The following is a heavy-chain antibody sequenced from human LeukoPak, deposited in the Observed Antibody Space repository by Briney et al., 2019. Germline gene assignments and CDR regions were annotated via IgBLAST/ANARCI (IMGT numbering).Heavy chain of an antibody. Sequence: PSETLSLTCTVSGGSISSYYWSWIRQPPGKGLKWIGYIYYSASTNYNPSLKSRVTISVDTSKNQFSLKLSSVTAADTAVYYCVRLRPSGYSSGWYVDYWGQGTLVTVSS. CDR2: IYYSAST. CDR3: VRLRPSGYSSGWYVDY. D-gene: IGHD6-19*01. J-gene: IGHJ4*02. CDR1: GGSISSYY. V-gene: IGHV4-59*08.